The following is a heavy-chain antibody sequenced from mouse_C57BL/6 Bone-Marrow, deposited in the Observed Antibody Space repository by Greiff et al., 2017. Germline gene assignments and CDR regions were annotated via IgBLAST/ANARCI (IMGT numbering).Heavy chain of an antibody. CDR2: IYPGSGST. V-gene: IGHV1-55*01. Sequence: QVQLQQPGAELVKPGASVKMSCKASGYTFTSYWITWVKQRPGQGLGWIGDIYPGSGSTNYNEKFKSKATLTVDTSSSTAYMQLSSLTSEDSAVYYCARPYYSNYWYFDVWGTGTTVTVSA. CDR3: ARPYYSNYWYFDV. D-gene: IGHD2-5*01. CDR1: GYTFTSYW. J-gene: IGHJ1*03.